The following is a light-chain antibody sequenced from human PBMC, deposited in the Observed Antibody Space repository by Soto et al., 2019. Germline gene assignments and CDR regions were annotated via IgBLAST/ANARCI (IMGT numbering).Light chain of an antibody. V-gene: IGKV2-28*01. Sequence: EIVLTQSPLSLPVTPGEPASISCRSSQSLLHSDGYNYLDWYLQKPGQSPQLLIYFGSNRASGVPGRFSGSGSGTDFTLTISRVEAEDVGLYYCMQALQTPLTFGGGTKVEIK. J-gene: IGKJ4*01. CDR2: FGS. CDR1: QSLLHSDGYNY. CDR3: MQALQTPLT.